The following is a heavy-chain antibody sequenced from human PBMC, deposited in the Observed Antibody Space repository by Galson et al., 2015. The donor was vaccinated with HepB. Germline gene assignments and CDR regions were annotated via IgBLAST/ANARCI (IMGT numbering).Heavy chain of an antibody. V-gene: IGHV3-53*01. Sequence: SLRLSCAASRFSVNDNNMCWVRQAPGKGLEWVSVVHGNGDIYYADSVKGRFSTSRDIRMNTLSLHMKSLRAEDTAMYYCASFGGSYIGGWGQGTLVTVSS. CDR3: ASFGGSYIGG. CDR1: RFSVNDNN. CDR2: VHGNGDI. D-gene: IGHD3-16*01. J-gene: IGHJ4*02.